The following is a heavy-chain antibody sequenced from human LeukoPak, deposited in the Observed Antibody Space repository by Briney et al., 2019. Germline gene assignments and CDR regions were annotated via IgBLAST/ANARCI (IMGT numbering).Heavy chain of an antibody. V-gene: IGHV4-61*02. Sequence: SQTLSLTCTVSGGSISSDSYFWSWIRQPAGKGLEWIGRIYTSGSTNYNPSLKSRVTMSVDTSKNQFSLKLSSVTAADTAVYYCARGPGHTAMVTRYYYMDVWGKGTTVTVSS. J-gene: IGHJ6*03. D-gene: IGHD5-18*01. CDR1: GGSISSDSYF. CDR2: IYTSGST. CDR3: ARGPGHTAMVTRYYYMDV.